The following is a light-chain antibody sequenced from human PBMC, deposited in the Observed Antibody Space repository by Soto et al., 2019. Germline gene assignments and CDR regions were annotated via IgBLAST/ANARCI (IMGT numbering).Light chain of an antibody. CDR1: QSVSSNN. V-gene: IGKV3-20*01. CDR3: QHYGSSPLFT. CDR2: GAS. J-gene: IGKJ3*01. Sequence: DSVLTQSPGTLSLSPGERATLSCRASQSVSSNNLAWYQKKPGQAPRLLIYGASRRATGIPDRFSGSGSGTDFTLTISRLEPEDFAVYYCQHYGSSPLFTFGPGTKVDI.